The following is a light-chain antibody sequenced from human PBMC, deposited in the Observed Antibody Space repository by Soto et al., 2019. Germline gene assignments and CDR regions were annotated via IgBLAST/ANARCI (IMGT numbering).Light chain of an antibody. CDR1: ISNIGGNS. CDR2: DDN. CDR3: GSWDSSLSAYV. J-gene: IGLJ1*01. Sequence: QSVLMEPASVSAAPGQKVTISCSGSISNIGGNSVSWYQQLPVTAPKLLIYDDNKRPSGIPDRFSGSKSGTSATLGITGFQTGDEADYYCGSWDSSLSAYVFGTGTKVTVL. V-gene: IGLV1-51*01.